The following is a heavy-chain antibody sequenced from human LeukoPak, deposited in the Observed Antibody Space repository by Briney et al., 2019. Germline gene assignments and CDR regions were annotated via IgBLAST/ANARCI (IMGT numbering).Heavy chain of an antibody. V-gene: IGHV3-23*01. CDR2: ISDSGGNT. D-gene: IGHD1-26*01. Sequence: GGSLRLSCAASGFTFSTYAMIWVRQAPGRGLEWVSTISDSGGNTYYADSVKGRFTISRDNSKNTLHVQMNSLRAEDTAVCYCARRTRGSSGGYFDYWGQGTLVAVYS. CDR1: GFTFSTYA. J-gene: IGHJ4*02. CDR3: ARRTRGSSGGYFDY.